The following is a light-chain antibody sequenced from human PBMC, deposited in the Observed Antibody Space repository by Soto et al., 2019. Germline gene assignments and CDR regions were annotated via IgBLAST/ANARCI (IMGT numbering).Light chain of an antibody. CDR2: YAS. Sequence: EIVLTQSPATLALSPGEIAILSCRASESISNYLAWYQQKPGQAPRLLVYYASTRATGIPARFSGSGSGTDFTLTISSLEPEDFAFYYCQQRTNWPLLTVGQGTRLEIK. CDR3: QQRTNWPLLT. V-gene: IGKV3-11*01. J-gene: IGKJ5*01. CDR1: ESISNY.